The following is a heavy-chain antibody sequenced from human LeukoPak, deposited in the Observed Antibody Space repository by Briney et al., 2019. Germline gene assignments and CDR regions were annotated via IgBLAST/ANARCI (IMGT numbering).Heavy chain of an antibody. Sequence: KPSETLSLTCAVYGGSFSGYYWSWIRQPPGKGLEWIAYIHYSGSPHYNPSLKSRVTASIDTSKNQFSLKLNSVTAADTAVYYCARHSNWNGGVDWFDPWGQGTQVTVSS. J-gene: IGHJ5*02. D-gene: IGHD1-20*01. CDR2: IHYSGSP. V-gene: IGHV4-59*08. CDR3: ARHSNWNGGVDWFDP. CDR1: GGSFSGYY.